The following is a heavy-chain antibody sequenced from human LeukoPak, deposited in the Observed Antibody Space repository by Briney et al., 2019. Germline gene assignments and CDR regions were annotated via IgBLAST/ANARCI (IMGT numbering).Heavy chain of an antibody. V-gene: IGHV4-39*01. Sequence: PSETLSLTCTLSGGSISSSSYYWGWIRQPPGKGLEWIGSIYYSGSTYYNPSVKSRVTISVDTSKNQFSLKLSSVPAADTAVYYCARHAYVSGISYWGQGTLVTVSS. CDR2: IYYSGST. CDR1: GGSISSSSYY. J-gene: IGHJ4*02. CDR3: ARHAYVSGISY. D-gene: IGHD3-10*01.